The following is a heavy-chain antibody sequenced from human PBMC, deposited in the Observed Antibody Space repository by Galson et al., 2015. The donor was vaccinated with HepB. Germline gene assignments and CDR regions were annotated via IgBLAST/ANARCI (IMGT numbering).Heavy chain of an antibody. V-gene: IGHV4-31*03. D-gene: IGHD2-2*01. CDR2: IYYNGGT. J-gene: IGHJ4*02. CDR3: ARVGIAVV. Sequence: LSLTCTVSGGSIRSDGYYWSWIRQHPGKGLEWIGYIYYNGGTYYSPPLESRVTIAVDTSNNQFSMKLRYVTAADTAVYYCARVGIAVVWGQGTLVTVSA. CDR1: GGSIRSDGYY.